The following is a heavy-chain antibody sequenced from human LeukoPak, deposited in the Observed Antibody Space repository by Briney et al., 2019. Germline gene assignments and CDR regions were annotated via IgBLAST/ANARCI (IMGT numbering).Heavy chain of an antibody. CDR2: ISSSSSTI. D-gene: IGHD3-3*01. Sequence: GGSLRLSCAASGFTFSSYSMNWVRQAPGKGLEWVSYISSSSSTIYYADSVKGRFTISRDNAKNSLHLQMNSLRAEDTAVYYCARADFWSGYSFDYWGQGTLVTVSS. CDR3: ARADFWSGYSFDY. CDR1: GFTFSSYS. J-gene: IGHJ4*02. V-gene: IGHV3-48*04.